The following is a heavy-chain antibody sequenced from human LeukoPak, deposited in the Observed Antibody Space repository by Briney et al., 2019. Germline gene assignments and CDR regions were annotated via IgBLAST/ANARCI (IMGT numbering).Heavy chain of an antibody. Sequence: GGSLRLSCAASGFTVSSNYMSWVRQAPGKGLEWVSSISSSSSYIYYADSGKGRFTISRDNAKNSLYLQMNSLRAEDTAVYYXXXXXXXXXXXXGYFDYWGQGTLVTVSS. CDR2: ISSSSSYI. V-gene: IGHV3-21*01. CDR1: GFTVSSNY. J-gene: IGHJ4*02. CDR3: XXXXXXXXXXXGYFDY.